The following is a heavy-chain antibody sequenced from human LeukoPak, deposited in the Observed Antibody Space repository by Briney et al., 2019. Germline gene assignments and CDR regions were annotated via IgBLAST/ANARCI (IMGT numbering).Heavy chain of an antibody. CDR1: GGSISSGGYY. CDR2: IYYSGST. J-gene: IGHJ4*02. D-gene: IGHD4-23*01. Sequence: NPSETLSLTCTVSGGSISSGGYYWSWIRQHPGKGLEWIGYIYYSGSTYYNPSLKSRVTISVDTSKNQFSLKLSSVTAADTAVYYCARWFGGNSEYYFDYWGQGTLVTVSS. CDR3: ARWFGGNSEYYFDY. V-gene: IGHV4-31*03.